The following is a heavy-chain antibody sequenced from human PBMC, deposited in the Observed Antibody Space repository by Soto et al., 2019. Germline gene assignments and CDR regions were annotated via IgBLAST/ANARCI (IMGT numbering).Heavy chain of an antibody. CDR3: AKDWDGWYSDYFAY. CDR1: GFTFSSYA. V-gene: IGHV3-23*01. D-gene: IGHD6-19*01. CDR2: ISGSAGNT. J-gene: IGHJ4*02. Sequence: EVQLLESGGGLIQPGGSLRLSCAASGFTFSSYAMSWVRQAPGKGLEWVSAISGSAGNTYYADSVRGRFTISRDNSKNTLYLQLNSLRAEDTAVYYCAKDWDGWYSDYFAYWGQGTLFTVSS.